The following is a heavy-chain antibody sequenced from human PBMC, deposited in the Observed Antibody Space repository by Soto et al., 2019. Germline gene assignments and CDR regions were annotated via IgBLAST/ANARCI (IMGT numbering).Heavy chain of an antibody. CDR2: INPSGGST. CDR3: ARDHSYSSSSHYYYYYGMDV. CDR1: GYTFTSYY. J-gene: IGHJ6*02. Sequence: ASVKVSCKASGYTFTSYYMHWVRQAPGQGLEWMGIINPSGGSTSYAQKLQGRVTMTTDTSTSTAYMELRSLRSDDTAVYYCARDHSYSSSSHYYYYYGMDVWGQGTTVTVSS. V-gene: IGHV1-46*01. D-gene: IGHD6-6*01.